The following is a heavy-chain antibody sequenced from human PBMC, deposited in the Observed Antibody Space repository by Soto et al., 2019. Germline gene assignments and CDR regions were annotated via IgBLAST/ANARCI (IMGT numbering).Heavy chain of an antibody. CDR2: IYYSGST. J-gene: IGHJ5*02. CDR3: ARLPWAGYGGVFDP. CDR1: GGSISSYY. D-gene: IGHD2-8*02. Sequence: QVQLQESGPGLVKPSETLSLTCTVSGGSISSYYWSWIRQPPGKGLEWIGYIYYSGSTNYNPSLTSRVTISVDTSKNQCSLKLSSVTAADTAVYYCARLPWAGYGGVFDPWGQGTLVTVSS. V-gene: IGHV4-59*01.